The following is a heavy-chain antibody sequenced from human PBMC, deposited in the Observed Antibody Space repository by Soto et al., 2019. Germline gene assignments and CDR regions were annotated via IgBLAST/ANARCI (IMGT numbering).Heavy chain of an antibody. D-gene: IGHD3-22*01. J-gene: IGHJ4*02. CDR2: IDPSDSQT. CDR3: ARQIYDSDTGPNFQYYFDS. Sequence: GESLKISCKGSGYTFTDYWITWVRQKPGKGLEWMGRIDPSDSQTYYSPSFRGHVTISVTKSITTVFLQWSSLRASDTAMYYCARQIYDSDTGPNFQYYFDSWGQGTPVTVSS. V-gene: IGHV5-10-1*01. CDR1: GYTFTDYW.